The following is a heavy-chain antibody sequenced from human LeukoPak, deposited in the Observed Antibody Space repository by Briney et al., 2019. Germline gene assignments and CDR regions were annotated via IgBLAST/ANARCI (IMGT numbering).Heavy chain of an antibody. J-gene: IGHJ5*02. V-gene: IGHV4-4*02. CDR2: IYHSGST. D-gene: IGHD3-22*01. Sequence: SETLSLTCAVSGGSISSSNWWSWVRQPPGKGLEWIGEIYHSGSTNYNPSLKSRVTISVDKSKNQFSLKLSSVTAADTAVYYCARDSSGYYHWFDPWGQGTLVTVSS. CDR3: ARDSSGYYHWFDP. CDR1: GGSISSSNW.